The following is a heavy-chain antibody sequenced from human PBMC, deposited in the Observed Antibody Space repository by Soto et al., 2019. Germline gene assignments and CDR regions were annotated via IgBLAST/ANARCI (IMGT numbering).Heavy chain of an antibody. Sequence: QVQLVQSGAEVKKPGASVKVSCKASGYTFTSYDINWVRQATGQGLEWMGWMNPNSGNTGYAQQFQGSVTMSTNTSISPAYMELSSLRSEAAAVYYLARGLGDGVVVVAADAFDIWGQGTMVTVAS. J-gene: IGHJ3*02. CDR2: MNPNSGNT. D-gene: IGHD2-15*01. V-gene: IGHV1-8*01. CDR3: ARGLGDGVVVVAADAFDI. CDR1: GYTFTSYD.